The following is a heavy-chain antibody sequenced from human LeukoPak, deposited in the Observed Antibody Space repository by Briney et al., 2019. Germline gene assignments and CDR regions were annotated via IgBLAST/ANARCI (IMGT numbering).Heavy chain of an antibody. CDR3: ARDATVVTPNYYGMDV. V-gene: IGHV1-46*01. J-gene: IGHJ6*02. D-gene: IGHD4-23*01. CDR2: INPSGGST. Sequence: GASVKVSCKASGYTFTSYYMHWVRQAPGQGLEWMGIINPSGGSTSYAQKFQGRVTMTRDTSTSTVYMELSSLRSEDTAVYYCARDATVVTPNYYGMDVWGQGTTVTVSS. CDR1: GYTFTSYY.